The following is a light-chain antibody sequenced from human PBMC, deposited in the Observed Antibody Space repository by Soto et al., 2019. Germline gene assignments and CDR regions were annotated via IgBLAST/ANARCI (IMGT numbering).Light chain of an antibody. V-gene: IGLV2-18*02. CDR3: SSYTSSNTVA. CDR1: SSDVGSYNR. J-gene: IGLJ2*01. CDR2: DVN. Sequence: QSALTQPPSVSGSPGQSVTISCTGTSSDVGSYNRVSWYQQPPGTAPKLMIYDVNNRPSGVPDRFSGSKSGNTASLTISGLQAEDEADYYCSSYTSSNTVAFGGGTKLTVL.